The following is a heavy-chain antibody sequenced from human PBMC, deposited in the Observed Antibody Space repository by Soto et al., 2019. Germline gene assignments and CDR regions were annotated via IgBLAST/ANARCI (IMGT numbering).Heavy chain of an antibody. Sequence: GGSLRLSCAASGFTFSNYSMSWVRQAPGKGLEWVSAISASGVSTYNADSVKGRFTISRDNFKNTLYLQMNSLRVEDTAVYHCAKAGGLNVIVTAARYNWFDPWGQGTLVTVSS. D-gene: IGHD2-2*01. CDR1: GFTFSNYS. CDR2: ISASGVST. J-gene: IGHJ5*02. CDR3: AKAGGLNVIVTAARYNWFDP. V-gene: IGHV3-23*01.